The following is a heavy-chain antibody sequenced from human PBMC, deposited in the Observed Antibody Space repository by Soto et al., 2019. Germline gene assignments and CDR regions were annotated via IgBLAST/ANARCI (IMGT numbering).Heavy chain of an antibody. CDR1: GYTFTNFG. V-gene: IGHV1-18*01. Sequence: QVQLVQSGAEVKKPGASVKVSCKASGYTFTNFGISWVRPSPGQGLAWMGWISAYNGTTNYAQNFQGRVTMTTDTSTSTAYLELRSLRSDDTAVYYCARGGTPIDYGGQGTRVTVSS. CDR2: ISAYNGTT. CDR3: ARGGTPIDY. D-gene: IGHD3-16*01. J-gene: IGHJ4*02.